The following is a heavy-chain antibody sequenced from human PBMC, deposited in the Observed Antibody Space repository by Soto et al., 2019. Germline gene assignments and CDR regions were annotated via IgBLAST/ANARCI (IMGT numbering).Heavy chain of an antibody. CDR1: GFTFSSYG. CDR2: IWYDGSNK. Sequence: QVQLVESGGGVVQPGRSLRLSCAASGFTFSSYGMHWVRQAPGQGLEWVAVIWYDGSNKYYADSVKGKFTISRANCKSALYLLMTSLRAEDTAVYYCARDRGRGLDYWGQGRPVTVGS. J-gene: IGHJ4*02. CDR3: ARDRGRGLDY. V-gene: IGHV3-33*01.